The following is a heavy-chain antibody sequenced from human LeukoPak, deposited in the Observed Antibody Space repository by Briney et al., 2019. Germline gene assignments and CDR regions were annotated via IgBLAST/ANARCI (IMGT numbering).Heavy chain of an antibody. Sequence: GGSLRLSCAASGFTFSSYAMSWVRQAPGKGLEWVSAISGSGGSTYYADSVKGRLTISRDHSTNTLYLQMNSLRAEDTAVYYCAKEYLKDLDYWGQGTLVTVSS. CDR2: ISGSGGST. J-gene: IGHJ4*02. V-gene: IGHV3-23*01. CDR1: GFTFSSYA. D-gene: IGHD3-9*01. CDR3: AKEYLKDLDY.